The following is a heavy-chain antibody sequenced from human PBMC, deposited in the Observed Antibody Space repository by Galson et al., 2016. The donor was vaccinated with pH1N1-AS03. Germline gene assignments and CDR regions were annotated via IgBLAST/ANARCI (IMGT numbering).Heavy chain of an antibody. CDR2: IYTSGST. J-gene: IGHJ4*02. Sequence: TLSLTCTVSHGSVSNHYWTWIRQPPGKGLEWIGRIYTSGSTIYNPSLKSRVTVSVDTSKNQLSLKLTSVTAADTAVYYCVSVWGDYDYWGQGTLVTVSS. CDR3: VSVWGDYDY. D-gene: IGHD3-16*01. V-gene: IGHV4-4*07. CDR1: HGSVSNHY.